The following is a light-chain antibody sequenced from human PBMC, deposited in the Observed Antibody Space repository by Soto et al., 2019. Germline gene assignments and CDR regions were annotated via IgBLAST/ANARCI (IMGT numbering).Light chain of an antibody. CDR1: ASDVGRYNF. V-gene: IGLV2-14*01. Sequence: QSALTQPASVSGSPGQSITISCTGTASDVGRYNFVSWYQQHPGKAPKLMIYDVSHRPSGVSYRFSGSKSGNTASLTISGLQADDEADYYCSSYTSSATVVFGGGTKLTVL. CDR2: DVS. CDR3: SSYTSSATVV. J-gene: IGLJ2*01.